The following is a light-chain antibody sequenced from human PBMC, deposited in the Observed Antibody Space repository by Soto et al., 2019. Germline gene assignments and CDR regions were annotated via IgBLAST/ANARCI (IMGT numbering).Light chain of an antibody. J-gene: IGKJ2*01. Sequence: EIVMTQSPATLSVSPGERATLSCRASQSVSSNLAWYQQKHGQAPRLLIYGASTRATGSPARFSGSRSGTEFTLTISSMQSEDFAVYYCQKYNNWPPYTFGQGTKLEIK. CDR2: GAS. CDR1: QSVSSN. V-gene: IGKV3-15*01. CDR3: QKYNNWPPYT.